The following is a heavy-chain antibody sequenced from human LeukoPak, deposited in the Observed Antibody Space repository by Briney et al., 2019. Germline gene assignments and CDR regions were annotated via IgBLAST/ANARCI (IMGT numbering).Heavy chain of an antibody. Sequence: GGSLRLSCAASGFTFDDYAMHWVRQAPGKGLEWVSGISWNSGSIGYADSVKGRFTISRDNAKNSLYLQMNSLRAEDTALYYCAKDIGIAVAGTFDYWGQGTLVTVSS. CDR1: GFTFDDYA. J-gene: IGHJ4*02. V-gene: IGHV3-9*01. CDR2: ISWNSGSI. D-gene: IGHD6-19*01. CDR3: AKDIGIAVAGTFDY.